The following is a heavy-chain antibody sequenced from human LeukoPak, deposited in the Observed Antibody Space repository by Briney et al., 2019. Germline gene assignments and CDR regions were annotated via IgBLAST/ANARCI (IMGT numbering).Heavy chain of an antibody. CDR1: GFTFSVW. Sequence: GGSLRLSCAASGFTFSVWMSWVRQAPTKGLEWVANIKYDGSDKRYVDSVKGRFTVSRDNANNSPYLQMNSLRAEDTAVYYCVRGGGSFDSWGQGTLVTVSS. CDR3: VRGGGSFDS. D-gene: IGHD3-16*01. V-gene: IGHV3-7*04. J-gene: IGHJ4*02. CDR2: IKYDGSDK.